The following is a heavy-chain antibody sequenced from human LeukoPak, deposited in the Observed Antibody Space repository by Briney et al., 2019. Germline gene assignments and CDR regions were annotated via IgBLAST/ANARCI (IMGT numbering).Heavy chain of an antibody. CDR2: FDPEDGET. Sequence: ASVTVSFTFSGYTLTELSMHWVRQAPGKGLEWMGGFDPEDGETIYAQKFQGRVTMTEDTSTDTAYMELSSLRSEDTAVYYCARDPPVQLERQAAFDIWGQGTMVTVSS. J-gene: IGHJ3*02. V-gene: IGHV1-24*01. D-gene: IGHD1-1*01. CDR3: ARDPPVQLERQAAFDI. CDR1: GYTLTELS.